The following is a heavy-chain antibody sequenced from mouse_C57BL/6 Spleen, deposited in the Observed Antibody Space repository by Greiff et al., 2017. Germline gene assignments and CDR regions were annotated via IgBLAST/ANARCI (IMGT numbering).Heavy chain of an antibody. D-gene: IGHD1-1*01. J-gene: IGHJ4*01. CDR2: INYDGSST. CDR1: GFTFSDYY. V-gene: IGHV5-16*01. Sequence: EVQRVESEGGLVQPGSSMKLSCTASGFTFSDYYMAWVRQVPEKGLEWVANINYDGSSTYYLDSLKSRFIISRDNAKNILYLQMSSLKSEDTATYYCARTRSSRAMDYWGQGTSVTVSS. CDR3: ARTRSSRAMDY.